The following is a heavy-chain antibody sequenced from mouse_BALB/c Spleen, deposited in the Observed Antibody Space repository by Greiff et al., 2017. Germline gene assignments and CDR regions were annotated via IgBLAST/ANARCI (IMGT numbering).Heavy chain of an antibody. CDR2: IWAGGST. CDR3: AREGITTRAMDY. J-gene: IGHJ4*01. CDR1: GFSLTSYG. V-gene: IGHV2-9*02. D-gene: IGHD2-4*01. Sequence: VQGVESGPGLVAPSQSLSITCTVSGFSLTSYGVHWVRQPPGKGLEWLGVIWAGGSTNYNSALMSRLSISKDNSKSQVFLKMNSLQTDDTAMYYCAREGITTRAMDYWGQGTSVTVSS.